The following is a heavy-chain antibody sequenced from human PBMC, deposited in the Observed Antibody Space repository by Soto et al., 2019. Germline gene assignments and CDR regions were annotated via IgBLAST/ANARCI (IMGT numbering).Heavy chain of an antibody. CDR1: GGSISSYY. CDR2: IYYSGST. Sequence: PSETLSLTCTVSGGSISSYYWSWIRQPPGKGLEWIGYIYYSGSTNYNPSLKSRVTISVDTSKNQFSLKLSSVTAADTAVYYCARFRDGYEYFDYWGQGTLVTVSS. V-gene: IGHV4-59*01. J-gene: IGHJ4*02. CDR3: ARFRDGYEYFDY. D-gene: IGHD5-12*01.